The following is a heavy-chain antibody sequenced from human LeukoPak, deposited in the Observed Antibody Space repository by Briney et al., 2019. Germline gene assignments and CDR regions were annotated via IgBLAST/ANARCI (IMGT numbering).Heavy chain of an antibody. CDR1: GFTLSSYA. Sequence: GGSLRLSCAASGFTLSSYAMHWVRQAPGKGLEWVAVISYDGSNKYYADSVKGRFTISRDNSKNTLYLQMNSLRAEDTAVYYCARDDIVVVPAAPYYYYGMDVWGQGTTVTVSS. CDR2: ISYDGSNK. D-gene: IGHD2-2*01. J-gene: IGHJ6*02. CDR3: ARDDIVVVPAAPYYYYGMDV. V-gene: IGHV3-30*04.